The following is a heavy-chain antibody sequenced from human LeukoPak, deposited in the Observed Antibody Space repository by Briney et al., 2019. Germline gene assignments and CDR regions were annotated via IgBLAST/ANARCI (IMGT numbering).Heavy chain of an antibody. J-gene: IGHJ5*02. CDR2: ISSSGSTI. V-gene: IGHV3-11*01. D-gene: IGHD2-2*01. CDR3: AKDRHAPGRYCSSTTCFPFDP. CDR1: GFTVSSNY. Sequence: GGSLRLSCAASGFTVSSNYMSWIRQAPGKGLEWVSYISSSGSTIYYADSVKGRFTISRDNAKNTLYLQMNSLRAEDTAVYYCAKDRHAPGRYCSSTTCFPFDPWGQGTLVTVSS.